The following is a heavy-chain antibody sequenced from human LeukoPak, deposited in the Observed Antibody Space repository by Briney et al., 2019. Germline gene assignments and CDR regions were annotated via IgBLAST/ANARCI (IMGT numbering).Heavy chain of an antibody. D-gene: IGHD3-10*01. J-gene: IGHJ4*02. Sequence: SVKVSCKASGGTFSSYAISWVRQAPGQGLEWMGRIIPILGIANYAQKLQGRVTMTTDTSTSTAYMELRSLRSDDTAVYYCARDGVRGTYYFDYWGQGTLVTVSS. CDR1: GGTFSSYA. V-gene: IGHV1-69*04. CDR3: ARDGVRGTYYFDY. CDR2: IIPILGIA.